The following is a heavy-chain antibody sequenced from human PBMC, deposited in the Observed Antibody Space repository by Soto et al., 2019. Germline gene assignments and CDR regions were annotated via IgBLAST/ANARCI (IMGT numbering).Heavy chain of an antibody. CDR2: IYYSGST. V-gene: IGHV4-61*01. CDR1: GGSVSSGSYY. D-gene: IGHD5-12*01. J-gene: IGHJ4*02. Sequence: QVQLQESGTGLVKPSETLSLTCTVSGGSVSSGSYYWSWIRQPPGKGLEWIGYIYYSGSTNYNPSLKSRVTISVDTSKNQFSLKLSSVTAADTAVYYCARSTIVPTMGDYGGQGTLVTVSS. CDR3: ARSTIVPTMGDY.